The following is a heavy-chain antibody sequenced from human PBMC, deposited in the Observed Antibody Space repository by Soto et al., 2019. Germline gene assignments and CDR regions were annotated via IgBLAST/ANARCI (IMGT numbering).Heavy chain of an antibody. J-gene: IGHJ4*02. CDR3: VRDRYYGSASLFEN. CDR1: GFVFSDHD. Sequence: EVHLVESGGGLVQPGGSLRLSCAASGFVFSDHDMHWVRQVPGKGLEWVSEIGVAGDTYYPDSVKGRFTISRENARNSLYLHMTSLRAGDTAIYYCVRDRYYGSASLFENWGQGTPVTVSS. V-gene: IGHV3-13*01. CDR2: IGVAGDT. D-gene: IGHD3-10*01.